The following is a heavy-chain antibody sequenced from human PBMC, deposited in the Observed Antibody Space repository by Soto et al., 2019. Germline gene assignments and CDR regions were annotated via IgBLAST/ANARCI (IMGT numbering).Heavy chain of an antibody. CDR1: GQSFRGHS. Sequence: QVQLQQWGAGLVKPSETLSLSCAVYGQSFRGHSWDWIRQPPGKGLEWIGEINESGSTYYNPSLKSRVTISTDTSKNQFSLKLSSVSAADTAAYFCARGSGIVALPGELEDVKYDYWGQGTLVNVSS. D-gene: IGHD1-1*01. CDR3: ARGSGIVALPGELEDVKYDY. CDR2: INESGST. J-gene: IGHJ4*02. V-gene: IGHV4-34*01.